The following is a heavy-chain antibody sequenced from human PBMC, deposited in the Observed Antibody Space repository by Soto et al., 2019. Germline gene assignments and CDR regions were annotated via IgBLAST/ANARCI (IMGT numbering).Heavy chain of an antibody. CDR3: TIYGRSLGSLSLFVY. CDR2: IYSGETT. CDR1: GFNVNSDY. Sequence: GGSLRLSCAASGFNVNSDYMNWVRPTPGKGLEWVASIYSGETTYYADSVRGRFTISSAQSKNTLYFQLSSLRIEDTAVYYCTIYGRSLGSLSLFVYWGQGVLVTV. J-gene: IGHJ4*02. V-gene: IGHV3-53*01. D-gene: IGHD2-15*01.